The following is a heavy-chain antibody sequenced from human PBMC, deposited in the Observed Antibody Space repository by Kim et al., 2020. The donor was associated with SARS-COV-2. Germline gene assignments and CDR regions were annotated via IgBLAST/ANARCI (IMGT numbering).Heavy chain of an antibody. CDR2: LDWDDDK. D-gene: IGHD1-26*01. CDR3: GRIQAKIVAFDI. V-gene: IGHV2-70*11. CDR1: GVSLRTSGMC. Sequence: SGPTLVNPTQPLTLTCTFSGVSLRTSGMCVSWIRQPPGKALEWLARLDWDDDKYYSPSLKTRLTISKDTSKNQVVLTMTNMDPVDTATYYCGRIQAKIVAFDIWGQGTMVTVSS. J-gene: IGHJ3*02.